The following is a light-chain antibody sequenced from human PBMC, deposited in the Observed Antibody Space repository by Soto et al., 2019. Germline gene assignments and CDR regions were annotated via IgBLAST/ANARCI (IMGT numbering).Light chain of an antibody. CDR1: QGISNY. Sequence: DIQMTQSPSSLSVSVGDRVTITCRASQGISNYLAWYQQKPGKVPKLLIYAASTLQSGVPSRFSGSGSGTDFTLTISNLQPEDVATYYCQKYNSAPRTFGQGTKVEIK. V-gene: IGKV1-27*01. CDR2: AAS. J-gene: IGKJ1*01. CDR3: QKYNSAPRT.